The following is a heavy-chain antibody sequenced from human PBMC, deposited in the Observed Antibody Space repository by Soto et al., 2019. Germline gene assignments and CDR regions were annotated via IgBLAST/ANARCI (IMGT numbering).Heavy chain of an antibody. J-gene: IGHJ4*02. V-gene: IGHV4-39*01. CDR2: IYYSGST. D-gene: IGHD4-17*01. CDR3: AGARRDYGDYDY. Sequence: PSQPKSHPCSVSEGSSRNLGDCWSRNRQPPGKGLEWIGSIYYSGSTYYNPSLKSRVTISVDTSKNQFSLKLSSVTAADTAVYYCAGARRDYGDYDYWGQGTLVTVSS. CDR1: EGSSRNLGDC.